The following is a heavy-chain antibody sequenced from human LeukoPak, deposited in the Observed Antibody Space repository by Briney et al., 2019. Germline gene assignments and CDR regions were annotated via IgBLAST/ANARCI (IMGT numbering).Heavy chain of an antibody. CDR1: GGSISSYY. CDR3: ARDLRYSYGLDY. J-gene: IGHJ4*02. Sequence: SETLSLTCTVSGGSISSYYWSWIRQPPGKGLEWIGYIYYSGSTNYNPSLKSRVTISVDTSKNQFSLKLSSVTAADTAVYYCARDLRYSYGLDYWGQGTLVTVSS. V-gene: IGHV4-59*01. CDR2: IYYSGST. D-gene: IGHD5-18*01.